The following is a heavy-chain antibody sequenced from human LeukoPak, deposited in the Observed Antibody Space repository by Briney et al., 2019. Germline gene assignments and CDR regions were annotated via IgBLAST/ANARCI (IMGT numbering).Heavy chain of an antibody. CDR2: INPTGGCT. CDR1: GYTFPSYF. J-gene: IGHJ4*02. V-gene: IGHV1-46*01. CDR3: ARTAARRFGY. Sequence: ASVKVSCKASGYTFPSYFMHWVRQAPGQGLEWMGIINPTGGCTTYAQKFQGRVTMTRDTSTSTVYMEPSSLRSDDTAVYYCARTAARRFGYWGQGTLVTVSS. D-gene: IGHD6-6*01.